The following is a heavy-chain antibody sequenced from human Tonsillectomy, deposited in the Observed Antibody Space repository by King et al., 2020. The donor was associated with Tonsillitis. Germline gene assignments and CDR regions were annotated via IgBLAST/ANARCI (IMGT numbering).Heavy chain of an antibody. D-gene: IGHD2-15*01. CDR2: INHSGST. CDR1: GGSFSGYY. V-gene: IGHV4-34*01. Sequence: QVQLPQWGVGLLKPSETLSLTCAVYGGSFSGYYWSWIRQPPGKGLEWIGEINHSGSTNYNPSLKSRVTISVDTSKNQFSLKLSSVTAADTAVYYCARGPFNMVVVVAATRFDYWGQGTLVTVSS. CDR3: ARGPFNMVVVVAATRFDY. J-gene: IGHJ4*02.